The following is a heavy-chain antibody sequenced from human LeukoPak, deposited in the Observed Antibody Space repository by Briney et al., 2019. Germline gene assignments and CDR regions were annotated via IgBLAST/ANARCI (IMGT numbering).Heavy chain of an antibody. CDR2: ISGSGAST. CDR1: GFTCSSYA. D-gene: IGHD3-22*01. J-gene: IGHJ4*02. Sequence: GGSLSLSCAASGFTCSSYAMSWLRQAPGKGREWFSAISGSGASTYYAVPVKGRFTISRDSSKTTVYLQMNSLRADDTAVYYCAKVRRPEGSGYYYVSFDYWGQGALVTVSS. V-gene: IGHV3-23*01. CDR3: AKVRRPEGSGYYYVSFDY.